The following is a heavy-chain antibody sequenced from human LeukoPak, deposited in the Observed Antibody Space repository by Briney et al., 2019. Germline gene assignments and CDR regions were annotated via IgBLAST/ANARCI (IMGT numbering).Heavy chain of an antibody. CDR3: ARDPNWGLLFDY. D-gene: IGHD7-27*01. CDR1: GFTFSSYA. J-gene: IGHJ4*02. V-gene: IGHV3-30-3*01. Sequence: GGSLRLSCAASGFTFSSYAMHWVRQAPGKGLEWVAVISYDGSNKYYADSVKGRFTISRDNSKNTLYLQMNSLRAEDTAVYYCARDPNWGLLFDYWGQGTLVTVSS. CDR2: ISYDGSNK.